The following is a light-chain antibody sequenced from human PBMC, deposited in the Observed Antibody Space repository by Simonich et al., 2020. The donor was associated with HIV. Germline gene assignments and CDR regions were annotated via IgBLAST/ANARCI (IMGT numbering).Light chain of an antibody. CDR2: DAS. Sequence: EVVMTQSPATLSVSPGERATLSCRARQSVSSNLAWYQQKPGQAPTLLIYDASTRATGIPARFSGSGSGTEFTLTINRMQSEDFAVYYCQQYNNWPRTFGLGTKVEMK. CDR1: QSVSSN. V-gene: IGKV3-15*01. J-gene: IGKJ1*01. CDR3: QQYNNWPRT.